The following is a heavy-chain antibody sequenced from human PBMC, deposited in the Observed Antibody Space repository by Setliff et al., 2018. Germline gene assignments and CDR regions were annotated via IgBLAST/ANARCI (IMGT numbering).Heavy chain of an antibody. D-gene: IGHD3-16*02. Sequence: SETLSLTCAVSGGSISSSNWWSWVRQPPGKGLEWIGEIYHSGSTNYNPSLKSRVTISVDKSKNQFSLKLSSVTAADTAVYYCARALPLGFRSALIPWGQGTLVTVPQ. J-gene: IGHJ5*02. V-gene: IGHV4-4*02. CDR1: GGSISSSNW. CDR3: ARALPLGFRSALIP. CDR2: IYHSGST.